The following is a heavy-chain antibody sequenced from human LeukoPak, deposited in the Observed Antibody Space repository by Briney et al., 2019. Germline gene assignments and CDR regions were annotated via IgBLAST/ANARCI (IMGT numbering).Heavy chain of an antibody. Sequence: SETLSLTCTVSGYSISSGYYWGWIRQPPGKGLEWIGSIYHSGSTNYNPSLKSRVTISVDTSKNQFSLKLSSVTAADTAVYYCARADSRHIPSDYWGQGTLVTVSS. J-gene: IGHJ4*02. CDR3: ARADSRHIPSDY. D-gene: IGHD3-22*01. V-gene: IGHV4-38-2*02. CDR2: IYHSGST. CDR1: GYSISSGYY.